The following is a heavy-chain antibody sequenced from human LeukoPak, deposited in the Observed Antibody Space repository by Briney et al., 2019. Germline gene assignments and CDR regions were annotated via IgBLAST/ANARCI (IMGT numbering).Heavy chain of an antibody. D-gene: IGHD6-13*01. CDR3: ARDKGVAGIPGQVAFDI. CDR2: IYYSGST. V-gene: IGHV4-59*12. Sequence: SETLSLTCAVSGGSISSYYWSWIRQPPGKGLEWIGYIYYSGSTYYNPSLKSRVTISVDTSKNQFSLKLSSVTAADTAVYYCARDKGVAGIPGQVAFDIWGQGTMVTVSS. J-gene: IGHJ3*02. CDR1: GGSISSYY.